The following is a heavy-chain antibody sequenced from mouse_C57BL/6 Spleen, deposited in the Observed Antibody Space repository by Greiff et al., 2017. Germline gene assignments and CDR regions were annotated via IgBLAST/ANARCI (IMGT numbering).Heavy chain of an antibody. CDR2: IDPSDSYT. CDR1: GYTFTSYW. V-gene: IGHV1-69*01. J-gene: IGHJ4*01. D-gene: IGHD1-1*01. Sequence: QVQLKQPGAELVMPGASVKLSCKASGYTFTSYWMHWVKQRPGQGLEWIGEIDPSDSYTNYNQKFKGKSTLTVDKSSSTSYMQLSSLTSEDSAVYYCASHYGSSHYAMDYWGQGTSVTVSS. CDR3: ASHYGSSHYAMDY.